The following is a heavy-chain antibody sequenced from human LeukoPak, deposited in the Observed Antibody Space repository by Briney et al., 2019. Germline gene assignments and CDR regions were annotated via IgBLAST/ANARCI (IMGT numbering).Heavy chain of an antibody. CDR2: IYYSGST. V-gene: IGHV4-39*01. CDR1: GGSISSSSYY. D-gene: IGHD3-22*01. Sequence: SETLSLTCTVSGGSISSSSYYWGWIRQPPGKGLEWIGSIYYSGSTYYNPSLKSRVTIPVDTSKNQFSLKLSSVTAADTAVYYCARAQITMIVEYYLDYWGQGTLVTVSS. CDR3: ARAQITMIVEYYLDY. J-gene: IGHJ4*02.